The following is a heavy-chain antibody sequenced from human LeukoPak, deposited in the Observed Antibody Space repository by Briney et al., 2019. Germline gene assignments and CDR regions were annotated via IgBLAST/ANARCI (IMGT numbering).Heavy chain of an antibody. J-gene: IGHJ6*04. D-gene: IGHD4-11*01. V-gene: IGHV3-7*01. CDR3: ARDLHV. Sequence: GGSLRLSCAASGFTFSSYWMSWVRQAPGKGLEWVANIKEDGSEEYYVDSVKGRFTISRDNAKNTLYLQLNSLRAEDSAVYYCARDLHVWGKGTTVTISS. CDR1: GFTFSSYW. CDR2: IKEDGSEE.